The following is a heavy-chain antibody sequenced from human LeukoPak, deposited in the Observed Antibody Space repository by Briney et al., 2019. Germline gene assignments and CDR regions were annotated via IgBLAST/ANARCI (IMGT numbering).Heavy chain of an antibody. Sequence: SQTLSLTCTVSGGFISSGGYYWSWIRQHPGKGLEWIGYTYYSGSTYYNPSLKSRVTISVDTSKNQFSLKLSSVTAADTAVYYCARDLGAAAGLAFDIWGQGTMVTVSS. CDR3: ARDLGAAAGLAFDI. CDR2: TYYSGST. CDR1: GGFISSGGYY. V-gene: IGHV4-31*03. J-gene: IGHJ3*02. D-gene: IGHD6-13*01.